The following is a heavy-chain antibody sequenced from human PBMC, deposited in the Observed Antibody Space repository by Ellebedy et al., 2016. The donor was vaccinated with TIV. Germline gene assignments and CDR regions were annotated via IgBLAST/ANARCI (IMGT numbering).Heavy chain of an antibody. V-gene: IGHV4-34*01. CDR3: VLGSYYDY. Sequence: MPSETLSLTCAVYGGSFDPSYWSWIRQPPGKGLEWIGEINHSGTTTYSPSLRSRATISLDTSKNELSLEVTSVTAEDTASYYCVLGSYYDYWGQGTLVSVSS. D-gene: IGHD3-10*01. CDR2: INHSGTT. J-gene: IGHJ4*02. CDR1: GGSFDPSY.